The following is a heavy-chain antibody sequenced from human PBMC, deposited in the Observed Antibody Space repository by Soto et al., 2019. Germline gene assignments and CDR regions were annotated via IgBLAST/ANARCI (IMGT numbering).Heavy chain of an antibody. Sequence: EAQLVESGGGLVQPGGSLRLSCAASGFTFSSYWMGWVRQTPGKGLEWVANIKQDGSDKYYVDSVKGRFTISRDNAKNSLYLQMSSLRPEDTAVYYCARENYFDYWGQGTLVTVSS. CDR1: GFTFSSYW. V-gene: IGHV3-7*04. CDR3: ARENYFDY. CDR2: IKQDGSDK. J-gene: IGHJ4*02.